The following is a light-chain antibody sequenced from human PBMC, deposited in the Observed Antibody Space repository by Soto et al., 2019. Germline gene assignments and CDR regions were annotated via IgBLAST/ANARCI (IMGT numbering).Light chain of an antibody. CDR2: GAS. Sequence: EIVMTQSPATLFVSPGERATLSCRASQTVSDDLAWYQQKPGQAPRLLIYGASTRATDIPARFSGGGSGTEFTINLSSLQSEDSAIYYCQQYHDWPPITFGPGTKVNI. CDR1: QTVSDD. CDR3: QQYHDWPPIT. J-gene: IGKJ3*01. V-gene: IGKV3-15*01.